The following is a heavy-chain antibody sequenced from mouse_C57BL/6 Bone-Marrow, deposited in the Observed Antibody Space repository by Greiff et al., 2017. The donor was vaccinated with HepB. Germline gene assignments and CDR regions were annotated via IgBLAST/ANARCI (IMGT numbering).Heavy chain of an antibody. Sequence: VQLKQSGAELVKPGASVKLSCTASGFNIKDYYMHWVKQRTEQGLEWIGRIDPEDGETKYAPNFQGKATITADTSSNTAYLQISSLTSEDTAVYYCASYDGYFYYFDYWGQGTTLTVSS. D-gene: IGHD2-3*01. CDR1: GFNIKDYY. V-gene: IGHV14-2*01. CDR3: ASYDGYFYYFDY. J-gene: IGHJ2*01. CDR2: IDPEDGET.